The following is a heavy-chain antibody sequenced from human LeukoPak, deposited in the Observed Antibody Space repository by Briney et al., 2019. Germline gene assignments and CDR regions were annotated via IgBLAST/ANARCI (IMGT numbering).Heavy chain of an antibody. D-gene: IGHD5-12*01. Sequence: ASVKVSCKASGCTFTAYYMHWVRQVPGQGLEWMGRINPNSGDTDYAQKFQGRVIMTRDTSISTAYMEVSRLRSDDTAVYYGARVDSGHDYGPSWGQGTTVTVSS. CDR3: ARVDSGHDYGPS. V-gene: IGHV1-2*06. CDR2: INPNSGDT. J-gene: IGHJ3*01. CDR1: GCTFTAYY.